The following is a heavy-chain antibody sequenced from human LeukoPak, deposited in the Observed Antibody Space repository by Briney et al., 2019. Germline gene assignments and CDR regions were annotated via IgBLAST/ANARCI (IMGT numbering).Heavy chain of an antibody. CDR3: ATDGVKVGPTAFAY. D-gene: IGHD1-26*01. J-gene: IGHJ4*02. CDR2: ISGSGGTI. Sequence: PGGSLRLSCAAFGFTFRSYEMNWVCQAPGKGLEWVSYISGSGGTIYYADSVKGRFTISRDNAKNSLYLQVHSLRDEDTAVYYCATDGVKVGPTAFAYWGQGTLVTVSS. CDR1: GFTFRSYE. V-gene: IGHV3-48*03.